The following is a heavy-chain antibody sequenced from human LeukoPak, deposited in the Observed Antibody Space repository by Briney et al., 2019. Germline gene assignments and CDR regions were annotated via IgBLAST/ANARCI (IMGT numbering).Heavy chain of an antibody. CDR2: IYYSGST. D-gene: IGHD2-2*01. V-gene: IGHV4-59*08. J-gene: IGHJ4*02. CDR3: ARHYGYAIDY. CDR1: GGSISSYY. Sequence: SETLSLTCTVSGGSISSYYWSWIRQSPGKGLEWIGYIYYSGSTNYNPSLKSRVTISVDTSKNQFSLKLSSVTAADTAVYYCARHYGYAIDYWGQGTLVTVSS.